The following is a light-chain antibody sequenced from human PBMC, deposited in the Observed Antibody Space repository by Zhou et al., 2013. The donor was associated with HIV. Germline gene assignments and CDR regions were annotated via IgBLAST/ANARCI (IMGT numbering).Light chain of an antibody. CDR2: RAS. CDR3: QQYNKWPLT. Sequence: EIVLTQSPAVLSLSPGERATLSCTTSQTISSSYLAWYQQRPGQAPRLLIYRASDRATGIPDRFSGSGSGTEFTLTISSLQSEDFAVYYCQQYNKWPLTFGGGTKVEIK. V-gene: IGKV3D-15*01. J-gene: IGKJ4*01. CDR1: QTISSSY.